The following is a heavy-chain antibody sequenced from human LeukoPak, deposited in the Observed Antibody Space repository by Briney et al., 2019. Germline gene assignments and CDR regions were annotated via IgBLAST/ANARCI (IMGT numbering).Heavy chain of an antibody. CDR3: ARSYYYDSSGSYGMDV. Sequence: PGGSLRLSCAASGFTFSSYWMHWVRQAPGKGLEWVSAISGSGGSTYYADSVKGRFTISRDNSKNTLYLQMNSLRAEDTAVYYCARSYYYDSSGSYGMDVWGQGTTVTVSS. D-gene: IGHD3-22*01. CDR2: ISGSGGST. J-gene: IGHJ6*02. CDR1: GFTFSSYW. V-gene: IGHV3-23*01.